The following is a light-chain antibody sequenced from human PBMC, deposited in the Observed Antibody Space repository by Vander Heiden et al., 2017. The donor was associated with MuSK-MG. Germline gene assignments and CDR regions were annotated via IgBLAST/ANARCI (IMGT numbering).Light chain of an antibody. CDR3: QQYYSYPLT. V-gene: IGKV1-8*01. J-gene: IGKJ4*01. Sequence: RLTQSPSSFSASTGDRVTTTCRASQGISSYLAWYQQKPGKAPKLLIYAASTLQSGVPARFSGSGSGTDFTLTISSLQAEDVATYYCQQYYSYPLTFGGGTKVEIK. CDR2: AAS. CDR1: QGISSY.